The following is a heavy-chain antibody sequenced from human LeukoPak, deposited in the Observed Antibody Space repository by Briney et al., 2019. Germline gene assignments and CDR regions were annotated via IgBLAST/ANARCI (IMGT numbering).Heavy chain of an antibody. J-gene: IGHJ4*02. Sequence: GGSLRLSCAASGFTFSSYSMNWVRQAPGKGLEWVSSISSSSSYIYYADSVKGRFTISRDDAKNSLYLQMNSLRAEDTAVYYCARALYGSGSYYYWGQGTLVTVSS. V-gene: IGHV3-21*01. CDR3: ARALYGSGSYYY. D-gene: IGHD3-10*01. CDR1: GFTFSSYS. CDR2: ISSSSSYI.